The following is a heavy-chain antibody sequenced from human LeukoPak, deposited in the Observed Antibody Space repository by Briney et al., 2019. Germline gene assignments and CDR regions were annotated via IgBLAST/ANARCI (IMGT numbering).Heavy chain of an antibody. CDR2: INPNSGDT. CDR1: GYTFTGYY. Sequence: GASVKVSSKTSGYTFTGYYMHWVRQAPGQGLEWMGWINPNSGDTNYAQKFQGRVTMTRDTSISTAYMELTRLTSDDTAVYYCAPTSVSYFDYWGQGTLVTVSS. J-gene: IGHJ4*02. V-gene: IGHV1-2*02. CDR3: APTSVSYFDY. D-gene: IGHD2-2*01.